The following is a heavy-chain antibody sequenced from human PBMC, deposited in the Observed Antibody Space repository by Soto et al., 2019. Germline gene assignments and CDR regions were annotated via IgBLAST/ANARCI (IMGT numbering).Heavy chain of an antibody. V-gene: IGHV1-69*01. CDR1: GGTFSSYA. J-gene: IGHJ6*02. D-gene: IGHD2-2*01. Sequence: QVQLVQSGAEVKKPGSSVKVSCKASGGTFSSYAISWVRQAPGQGLEWMGGIISIFGTANYAQKFQGRVTITADESTSTAYMELSSLRSEDTDVYYCARADIVVVPAAMYYYYYGMDVWGQGTTVTVSS. CDR2: IISIFGTA. CDR3: ARADIVVVPAAMYYYYYGMDV.